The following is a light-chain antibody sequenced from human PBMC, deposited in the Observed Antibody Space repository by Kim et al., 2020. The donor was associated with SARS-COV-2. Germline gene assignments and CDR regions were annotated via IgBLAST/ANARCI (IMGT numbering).Light chain of an antibody. CDR1: ALPNQY. CDR2: EDS. J-gene: IGLJ3*02. V-gene: IGLV3-25*03. CDR3: QSADSSDTYWV. Sequence: SYELTQPPSVSVSPGQTARITCSGDALPNQYAYWFQQKPGQAHVVLIYEDSERPSGIPERFSGSSSGTTVTLTISGVQAEDEADYYCQSADSSDTYWVFGGGTQLTVL.